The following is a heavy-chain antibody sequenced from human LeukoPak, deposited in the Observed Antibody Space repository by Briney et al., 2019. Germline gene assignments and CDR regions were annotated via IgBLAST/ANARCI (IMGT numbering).Heavy chain of an antibody. D-gene: IGHD2-2*01. CDR1: GGSISSYY. V-gene: IGHV4-59*01. Sequence: SETLSLTCTVSGGSISSYYWSWIRQPPGKGLEWIGYIYYSGSTNYNPSLKSRVTISVDTSKNQFSLKLNSVTAADTAVYYCARTTEDCSSTSCYQYWFDPWGQGTLVTVSS. CDR3: ARTTEDCSSTSCYQYWFDP. J-gene: IGHJ5*02. CDR2: IYYSGST.